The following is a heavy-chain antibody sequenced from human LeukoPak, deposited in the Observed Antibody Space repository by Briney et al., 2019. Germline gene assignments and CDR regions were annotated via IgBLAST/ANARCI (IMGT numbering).Heavy chain of an antibody. J-gene: IGHJ6*02. CDR2: IKSKTDRGTT. V-gene: IGHV3-15*01. CDR3: PTVVLLWFGEFPRNYYGMDV. D-gene: IGHD3-10*01. CDR1: RFTFSNAW. Sequence: GGSLRLSCAASRFTFSNAWMSWVRHAPGKGLEWVGRIKSKTDRGTTDYAAPVKGRFTISRDDSKNPLYLQMNSLKTEDTAVYYCPTVVLLWFGEFPRNYYGMDVWGQGTTVTVSS.